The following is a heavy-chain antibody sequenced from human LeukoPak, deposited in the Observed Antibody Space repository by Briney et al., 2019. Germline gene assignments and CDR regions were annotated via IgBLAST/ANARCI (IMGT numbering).Heavy chain of an antibody. D-gene: IGHD3-9*01. J-gene: IGHJ4*02. CDR3: AKDPSPYYDILTGYYYFDY. V-gene: IGHV3-30*18. CDR2: ISYDGSNK. Sequence: PGGSLRLSCAASGFTFSSYGMHWVHQAPGKGLEWVAVISYDGSNKYYADSVKGRFTISRDNSKNTLYLQMNSLRAEDTAVYYCAKDPSPYYDILTGYYYFDYWGQGTLVTVSS. CDR1: GFTFSSYG.